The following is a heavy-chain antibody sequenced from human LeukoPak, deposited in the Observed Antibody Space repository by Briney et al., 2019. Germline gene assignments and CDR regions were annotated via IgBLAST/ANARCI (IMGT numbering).Heavy chain of an antibody. CDR2: IYYTGST. Sequence: PSETLSLTCTVSGGSINSYYWSWIRQPPGKGLEWVAYIYYTGSTNYNPSLKSRVTISVDTSKNQFSLKLSSVTAADTAVYYCARESRYNYGPYFGYWGQGTLVTVSS. CDR1: GGSINSYY. V-gene: IGHV4-59*01. D-gene: IGHD1-20*01. CDR3: ARESRYNYGPYFGY. J-gene: IGHJ4*02.